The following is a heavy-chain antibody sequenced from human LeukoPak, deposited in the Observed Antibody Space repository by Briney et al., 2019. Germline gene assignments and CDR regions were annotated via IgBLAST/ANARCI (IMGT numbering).Heavy chain of an antibody. Sequence: GRSLRLSCAASGFTFSSYAMHWVRQAPGKGLEWVAVLSCDGSNKYYADSVKGRFNISRDNAKNSLYLQMNSLRAEDTAVYYCARGRKGIVVVPAANWFDPWGQGTLVTVSS. CDR1: GFTFSSYA. V-gene: IGHV3-30*04. CDR3: ARGRKGIVVVPAANWFDP. J-gene: IGHJ5*02. D-gene: IGHD2-2*01. CDR2: LSCDGSNK.